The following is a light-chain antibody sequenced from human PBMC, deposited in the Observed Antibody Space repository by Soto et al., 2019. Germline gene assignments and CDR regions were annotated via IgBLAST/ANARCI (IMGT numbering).Light chain of an antibody. V-gene: IGKV3-15*01. CDR3: QQYNTSPVT. CDR2: GAS. CDR1: ESVKTN. Sequence: RVMTQSPATLSVSPGERVTLSCRASESVKTNLAWYRYKPGQSPRLLISGASTGATGIPARFSGSGSGTDFSLTINCLQSEDFPVSYFQQYNTSPVTFGGGTQVEI. J-gene: IGKJ4*01.